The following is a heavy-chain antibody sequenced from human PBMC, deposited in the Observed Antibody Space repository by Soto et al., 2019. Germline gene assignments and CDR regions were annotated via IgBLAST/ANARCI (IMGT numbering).Heavy chain of an antibody. D-gene: IGHD3-3*01. CDR3: AGTGGITIFGVVSSYYYMDV. CDR2: ISSSSSTI. CDR1: GFTFSSYS. J-gene: IGHJ6*03. V-gene: IGHV3-48*01. Sequence: EVQLVESGGGLVQPGGSLRLSCAASGFTFSSYSMNWVRQATGKGREWVSYISSSSSTIYYADSVKGRFTISRDNAKNSLYLQMNSLRAEDTAVYYCAGTGGITIFGVVSSYYYMDVWGKGTTVTVSS.